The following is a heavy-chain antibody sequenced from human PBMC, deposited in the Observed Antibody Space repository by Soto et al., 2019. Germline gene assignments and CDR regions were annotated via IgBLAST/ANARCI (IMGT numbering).Heavy chain of an antibody. J-gene: IGHJ6*02. CDR2: ISSSSSYI. CDR1: GFTFSSYS. CDR3: ARVHDSPRYYYYGMDV. V-gene: IGHV3-21*01. D-gene: IGHD3-22*01. Sequence: PGGSLRLSCAASGFTFSSYSMNWVRQAPGKGLEWVSSISSSSSYIYYADSVKGRFTISRDNAKNSLYLQMNSLRAEDTAVYYCARVHDSPRYYYYGMDVWGQGTTVTVSS.